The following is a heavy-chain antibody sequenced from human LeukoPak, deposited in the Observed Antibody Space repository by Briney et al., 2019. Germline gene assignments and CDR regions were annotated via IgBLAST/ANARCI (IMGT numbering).Heavy chain of an antibody. Sequence: SETLSLTCTVSGGSISSYYWSWIRQPPGKGLEWIGYIYYSGSTYYNPSLKSRVTISVGTSKNQFSLKLSSVTAADTAVYYCARRGSGSLFDYWGQGTLVTVSS. CDR1: GGSISSYY. J-gene: IGHJ4*02. CDR2: IYYSGST. CDR3: ARRGSGSLFDY. D-gene: IGHD3-3*01. V-gene: IGHV4-59*12.